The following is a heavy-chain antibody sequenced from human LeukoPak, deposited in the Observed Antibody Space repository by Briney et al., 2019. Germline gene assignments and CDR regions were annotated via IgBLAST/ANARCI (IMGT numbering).Heavy chain of an antibody. CDR2: MNPNSGNT. Sequence: GASVTVSCKASGYTFTSYDINWVRQAPGQGLEWMGWMNPNSGNTGYAQKFQGRVTMTRNTSISTAYMELSSLRSEDTAVYYCWSRGSGSFFDYWGQGTLVTVSS. J-gene: IGHJ4*02. D-gene: IGHD3-22*01. CDR1: GYTFTSYD. CDR3: WSRGSGSFFDY. V-gene: IGHV1-8*01.